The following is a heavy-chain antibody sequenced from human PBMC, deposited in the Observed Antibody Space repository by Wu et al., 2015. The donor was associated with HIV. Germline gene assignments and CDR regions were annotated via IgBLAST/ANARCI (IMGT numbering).Heavy chain of an antibody. Sequence: VQSGGEVKKPGASVKVACKASGYIFSDFGINWVRQAPGEGLEWMGWISAQNGKTKYAQKFQDRITLTTDVSSNTAYMELRSLRSDDTAVYFCARGHYFDASSSPLYWGPGTRVIVSS. J-gene: IGHJ4*02. CDR3: ARGHYFDASSSPLY. D-gene: IGHD3-9*01. CDR1: GYIFSDFG. V-gene: IGHV1-18*01. CDR2: ISAQNGKT.